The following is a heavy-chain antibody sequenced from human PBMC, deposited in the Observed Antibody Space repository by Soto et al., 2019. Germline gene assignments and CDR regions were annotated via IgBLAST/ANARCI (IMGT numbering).Heavy chain of an antibody. Sequence: SETLSLTCTVSGGSISSYYWSWIRQPPGKGLEWIGYIYYSGSTNYNPSLKSRVTISVDTSKNQFSLKLSSVTAADTAVYYCARGSSDFDYWGQGTLVTVSS. CDR3: ARGSSDFDY. J-gene: IGHJ4*02. D-gene: IGHD2-2*01. CDR1: GGSISSYY. V-gene: IGHV4-59*01. CDR2: IYYSGST.